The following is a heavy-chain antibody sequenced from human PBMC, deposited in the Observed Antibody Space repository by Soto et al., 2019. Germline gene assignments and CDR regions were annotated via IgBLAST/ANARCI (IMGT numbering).Heavy chain of an antibody. Sequence: EVQLLESGGGLVQPGGSLRLSCAASGFTFSSYAMSWVRQAPGKGLEWVSIIGVGGGDRYYPESVKGRFTISRDKSRDTLYLEMNSLRDEDTAVYYWARVRFGELVWGQGTLVTVSS. J-gene: IGHJ4*02. CDR3: ARVRFGELV. CDR1: GFTFSSYA. V-gene: IGHV3-23*01. D-gene: IGHD3-10*01. CDR2: IGVGGGDR.